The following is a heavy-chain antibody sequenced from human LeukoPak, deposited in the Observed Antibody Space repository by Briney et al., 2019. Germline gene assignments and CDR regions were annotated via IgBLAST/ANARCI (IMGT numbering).Heavy chain of an antibody. Sequence: PGGSLRLSCAASGFTFDDYAMHWVRQAPGKGLEWVSGISWNSGSIGYADSVKGRFTISRDNAKNSLYLQMNSLRAEDTAVYYCARDMDYAPFDYWGQGTLVTVSS. CDR3: ARDMDYAPFDY. D-gene: IGHD2-2*01. V-gene: IGHV3-9*01. J-gene: IGHJ4*02. CDR1: GFTFDDYA. CDR2: ISWNSGSI.